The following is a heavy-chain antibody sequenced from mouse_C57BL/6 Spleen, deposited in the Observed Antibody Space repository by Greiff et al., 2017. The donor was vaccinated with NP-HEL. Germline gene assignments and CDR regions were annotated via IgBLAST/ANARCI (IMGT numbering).Heavy chain of an antibody. V-gene: IGHV1-61*01. CDR3: ARYYYGSSGAMDY. CDR1: GYTFTSYW. D-gene: IGHD1-1*01. J-gene: IGHJ4*01. Sequence: VQLQQSGAELVRPGSSVKLSCKASGYTFTSYWMDWVKQRPGQGLEWIGNIYPSDSETHYNQKFKDKATLTVDKSSSTAYMQLSSLTSEDSAVYYCARYYYGSSGAMDYWGQGTSVTVSS. CDR2: IYPSDSET.